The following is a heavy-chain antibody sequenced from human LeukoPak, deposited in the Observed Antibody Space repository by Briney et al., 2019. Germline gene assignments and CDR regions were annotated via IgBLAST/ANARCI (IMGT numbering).Heavy chain of an antibody. Sequence: ASVKVSCKASGYTFTGYYMHWVRQAPGQGLEWMGWINPNSGNTGYAQKFQGRVTITRNTSISTAYMELSSLRSEDTAVYYCARAGTTMTSVGAFDIWGQGTMVTVSS. J-gene: IGHJ3*02. CDR2: INPNSGNT. CDR3: ARAGTTMTSVGAFDI. D-gene: IGHD3-22*01. V-gene: IGHV1-8*03. CDR1: GYTFTGYY.